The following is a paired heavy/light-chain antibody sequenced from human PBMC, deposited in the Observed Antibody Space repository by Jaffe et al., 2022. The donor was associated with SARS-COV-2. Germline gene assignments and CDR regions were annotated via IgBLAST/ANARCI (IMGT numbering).Light chain of an antibody. CDR2: DTS. CDR1: TGGVTSDHY. Sequence: QAVVTQEPSLTVSPGGTVTLTCGSSTGGVTSDHYPYWFQQKPGQAPTTLIFDTSNRHSWTPARFSGSLLGGKAALTLSGAQPEDEAEYYCLLFYNGACVFGGGTKLAVL. J-gene: IGLJ3*02. CDR3: LLFYNGACV. V-gene: IGLV7-46*01.
Heavy chain of an antibody. CDR2: ISGGGDRT. D-gene: IGHD1-26*01. CDR1: GFTFNTYG. Sequence: EVKLLESGGGLVQPGGSLRLSCEASGFTFNTYGMTWVRQAPGKGLEWVSSISGGGDRTYDADSVKGRFTISRDTSQNTLYLQMNGLRAEDTALYYCVKGGWGQIFDIWGQGTLVTVSS. V-gene: IGHV3-23*01. J-gene: IGHJ3*02. CDR3: VKGGWGQIFDI.